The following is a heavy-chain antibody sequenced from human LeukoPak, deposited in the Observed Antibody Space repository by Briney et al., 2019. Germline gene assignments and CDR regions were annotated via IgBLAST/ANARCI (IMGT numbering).Heavy chain of an antibody. CDR1: GYTFTGYY. CDR3: AADQDIVVVTAIDAFDI. CDR2: INPNSGGT. D-gene: IGHD2-21*02. V-gene: IGHV1-2*02. Sequence: ASVKVSCKASGYTFTGYYMHWVRQAPGQGLEWMGWINPNSGGTNYAQKFQGRVTITRDMSTSTAYMELSSLRSEDTAVYYCAADQDIVVVTAIDAFDIWGQGTMVTVSS. J-gene: IGHJ3*02.